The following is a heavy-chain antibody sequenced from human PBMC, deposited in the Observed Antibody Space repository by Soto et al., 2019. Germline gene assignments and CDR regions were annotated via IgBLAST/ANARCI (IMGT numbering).Heavy chain of an antibody. CDR3: AKIQYRGFDPYYFDY. V-gene: IGHV3-23*01. D-gene: IGHD5-12*01. Sequence: EVQLLESGGGLVQPGGSLTLSCAASGFTFSSYAMSWVRLAPGKGLEWVSGISGSGATTYYPDSVRGRFTISRDNSKNTLYLQMNNLRAEDTALYYCAKIQYRGFDPYYFDYWGQGILVTVSS. CDR1: GFTFSSYA. CDR2: ISGSGATT. J-gene: IGHJ4*02.